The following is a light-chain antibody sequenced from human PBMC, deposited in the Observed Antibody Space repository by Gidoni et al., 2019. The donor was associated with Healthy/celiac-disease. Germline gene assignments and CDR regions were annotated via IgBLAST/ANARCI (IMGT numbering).Light chain of an antibody. CDR1: QSVSSY. CDR2: DAS. Sequence: EILLTQSLATLSLSPGERATLSCRASQSVSSYLAWYQQKTGQAPRLLIYDASNRATGIPARLSGSGSGTDFTLTISSLEPEDFAVYYCQQRSNWPRFTFGPGTKVDIK. J-gene: IGKJ3*01. CDR3: QQRSNWPRFT. V-gene: IGKV3-11*01.